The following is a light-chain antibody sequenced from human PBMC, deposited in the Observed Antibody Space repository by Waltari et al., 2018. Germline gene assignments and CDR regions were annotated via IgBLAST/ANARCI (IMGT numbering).Light chain of an antibody. V-gene: IGLV3-21*02. CDR3: QVWDDTSDHPGV. Sequence: SYVLTQPPSVSVAPGQTARMTGGGDNIGRQSVHWYQQRPGPAPILVISDNSDRPSGIPDRFSGSKFGNTATLTISRVEGGDEADYYCQVWDDTSDHPGVFGGGTKVTVL. CDR1: NIGRQS. CDR2: DNS. J-gene: IGLJ2*01.